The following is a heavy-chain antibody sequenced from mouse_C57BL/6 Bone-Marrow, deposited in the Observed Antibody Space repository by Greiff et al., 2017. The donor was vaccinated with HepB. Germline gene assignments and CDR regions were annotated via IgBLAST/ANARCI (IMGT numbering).Heavy chain of an antibody. Sequence: VKLQQSGPELVKPGASVKISCKASGYAFSSSWMNWVKQRPGKGLEWIGRIYPGDGDTNYNGKFKGKATLTADKSSSTAYMQLSSLTSEDSAVYFCARGGWAIDYWGQGTPVTVSS. D-gene: IGHD2-3*01. V-gene: IGHV1-82*01. J-gene: IGHJ4*01. CDR2: IYPGDGDT. CDR3: ARGGWAIDY. CDR1: GYAFSSSW.